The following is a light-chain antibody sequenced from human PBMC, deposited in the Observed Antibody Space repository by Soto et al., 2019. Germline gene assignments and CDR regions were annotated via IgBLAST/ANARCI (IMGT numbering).Light chain of an antibody. V-gene: IGKV3-20*01. CDR1: QSVTSTS. CDR3: QQYGRSPGLLT. J-gene: IGKJ3*01. Sequence: EIVLTQSPGTLSLSPGERVTLSCRASQSVTSTSLAWYQQKPGQAPRLLIYDASTRATGIPDRFSGSGSGTDFTLTISRLEPEDFAVYYCQQYGRSPGLLTFGPGTKVDIK. CDR2: DAS.